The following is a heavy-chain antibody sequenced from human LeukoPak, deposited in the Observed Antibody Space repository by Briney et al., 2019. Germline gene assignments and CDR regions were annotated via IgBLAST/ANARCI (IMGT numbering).Heavy chain of an antibody. Sequence: ASVNVSCKVSGYTLTELSMHWVRQAPGQGLEWMGWINPNSGGTNYAQKFHGRVTMTRDTSITTAYMELSRLRSDDTAVYYCARGLAVAGRDAFDIWGQGTMVTVSS. V-gene: IGHV1-2*02. CDR3: ARGLAVAGRDAFDI. D-gene: IGHD6-19*01. CDR1: GYTLTELS. CDR2: INPNSGGT. J-gene: IGHJ3*02.